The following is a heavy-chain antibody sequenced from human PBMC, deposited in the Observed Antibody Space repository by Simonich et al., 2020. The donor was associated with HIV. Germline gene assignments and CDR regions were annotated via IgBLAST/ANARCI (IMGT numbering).Heavy chain of an antibody. CDR3: ARREGFWFDP. CDR1: GGSFSSYY. Sequence: QVQLQQWGAGLLKPSETLSLTCAVYGGSFSSYYWTWIRQPPGKGLEWIGEINHSGRPNYNPSFESRVTRSIDTSKNQFSLKLRFVTAADTAVYYCARREGFWFDPWGQGALVLVSS. J-gene: IGHJ5*02. CDR2: INHSGRP. V-gene: IGHV4-34*01.